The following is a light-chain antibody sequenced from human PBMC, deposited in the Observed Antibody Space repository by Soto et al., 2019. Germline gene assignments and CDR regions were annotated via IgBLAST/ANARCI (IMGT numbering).Light chain of an antibody. V-gene: IGKV3-20*01. CDR2: DAS. J-gene: IGKJ5*01. CDR3: QQYDSSPPIP. CDR1: PTIMRKY. Sequence: EIVLTQSPGTLSLSPAERARLSCKATPTIMRKYLAWSPPRFGQAPRLLIYDASRRATGIPDRFSGSGSGTDFSLTITGLEPEDFAVYYCQQYDSSPPIPFGQGTRL.